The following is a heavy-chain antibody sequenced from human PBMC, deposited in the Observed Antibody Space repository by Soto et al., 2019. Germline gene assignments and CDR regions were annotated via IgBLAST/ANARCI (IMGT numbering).Heavy chain of an antibody. D-gene: IGHD5-18*01. V-gene: IGHV1-69*06. CDR3: ATMFTAMEYFDH. J-gene: IGHJ4*02. Sequence: GASVKVSCKASGGTFRNYGISWVRQAPGQGPEWMGGIIPIFGTANYAQKFQGRVTVTADKSTSTAYMELSSLRSEDTAVYYCATMFTAMEYFDHWRKRTLVTVSS. CDR2: IIPIFGTA. CDR1: GGTFRNYG.